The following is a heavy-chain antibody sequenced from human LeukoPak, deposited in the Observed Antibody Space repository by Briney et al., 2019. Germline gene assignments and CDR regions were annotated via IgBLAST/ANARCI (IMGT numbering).Heavy chain of an antibody. CDR2: IHHSGST. D-gene: IGHD5-12*01. J-gene: IGHJ4*02. CDR3: ARGLVDTGRSRFDY. Sequence: SGTLSLTCAVSGESISSSNWWSWVRQPPGKGLEWLGEIHHSGSTNYNPSLKSRVTISVDKAKNQLSLKMTSVTAADTAVYYCARGLVDTGRSRFDYWGQGTLVTVSS. CDR1: GESISSSNW. V-gene: IGHV4-4*02.